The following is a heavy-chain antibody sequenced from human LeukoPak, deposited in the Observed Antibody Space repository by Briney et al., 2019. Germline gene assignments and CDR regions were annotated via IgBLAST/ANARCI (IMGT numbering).Heavy chain of an antibody. D-gene: IGHD5-18*01. Sequence: NPSXTLSLTCTVSGGSISSSSYYWGWIRQPPGKGLEWIGSIYYSGSTYYNPSLKSRVTISVDTSKNQFSLKLSSVTAADTAVYYCARRGYSYGRTPFDYWGQGTLVTVSS. CDR3: ARRGYSYGRTPFDY. CDR2: IYYSGST. CDR1: GGSISSSSYY. V-gene: IGHV4-39*01. J-gene: IGHJ4*02.